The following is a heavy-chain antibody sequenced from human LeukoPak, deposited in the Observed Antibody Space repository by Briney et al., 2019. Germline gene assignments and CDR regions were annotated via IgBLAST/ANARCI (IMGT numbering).Heavy chain of an antibody. CDR2: MYHSGNT. V-gene: IGHV4-39*01. Sequence: SETLSLTCTVSGGSISSSSYYWGWGRQPPGKGLEWIASMYHSGNTYYNPSLKSRVTVSVDTSKNPFSLKLNSVTAADTAVYYCATQQCSGGSCYSRAIWFDPWGQGTLVTVSS. D-gene: IGHD2-15*01. J-gene: IGHJ5*02. CDR1: GGSISSSSYY. CDR3: ATQQCSGGSCYSRAIWFDP.